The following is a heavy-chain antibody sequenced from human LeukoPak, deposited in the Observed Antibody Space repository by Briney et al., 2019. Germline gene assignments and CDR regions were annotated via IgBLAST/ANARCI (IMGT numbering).Heavy chain of an antibody. Sequence: ASVKVSLNSYGYSFTGQYMDWVRQAPGQALEWMGWINPNTGGTNYAQEFQGRVTVSRDTSISTAYMELSRLRSDDTAVYYCVRDDYADWGQGSLVTVSS. V-gene: IGHV1-2*02. CDR1: GYSFTGQY. D-gene: IGHD4-17*01. J-gene: IGHJ4*02. CDR2: INPNTGGT. CDR3: VRDDYAD.